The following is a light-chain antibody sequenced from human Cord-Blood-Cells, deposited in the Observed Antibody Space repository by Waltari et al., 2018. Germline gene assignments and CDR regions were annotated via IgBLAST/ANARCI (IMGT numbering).Light chain of an antibody. Sequence: DIQMTQSPSSLSASVGDRVTITCRASQSISSYLNCYQQKPGKAPKLLIYAASSLQSGGPSRFSGSGSGTDFTLTISSLQPEDFATYYCQQSYSTPITFGQGTRLEIK. J-gene: IGKJ5*01. CDR3: QQSYSTPIT. V-gene: IGKV1-39*01. CDR2: AAS. CDR1: QSISSY.